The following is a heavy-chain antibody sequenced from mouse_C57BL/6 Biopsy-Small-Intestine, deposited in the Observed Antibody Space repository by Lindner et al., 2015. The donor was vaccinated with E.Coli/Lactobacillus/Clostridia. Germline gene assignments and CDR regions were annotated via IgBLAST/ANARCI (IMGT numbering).Heavy chain of an antibody. CDR2: IRSDSSSI. J-gene: IGHJ2*01. D-gene: IGHD1-1*01. CDR1: GFTFSDYG. V-gene: IGHV5-17*01. CDR3: ARRGDGSSLFDY. Sequence: VQLQESGGGLVKPGGSLKLSCAASGFTFSDYGMHWVRQAPEKGLEWVAYIRSDSSSIYYADTVKGRFTISRGNAKNTLFLQMTSLRSEDAARYYCARRGDGSSLFDYWGQGTTLTVSS.